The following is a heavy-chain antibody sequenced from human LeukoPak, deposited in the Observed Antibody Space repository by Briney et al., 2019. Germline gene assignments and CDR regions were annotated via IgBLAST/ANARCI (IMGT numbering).Heavy chain of an antibody. CDR1: GFTSSSYG. CDR3: AKDLYIVATYGRFWDY. CDR2: ISGSGGST. V-gene: IGHV3-23*01. D-gene: IGHD5-12*01. J-gene: IGHJ4*02. Sequence: GGSLRLSCAASGFTSSSYGMSWVRQAPGKGLEWVSAISGSGGSTYYADSVKGRFTISRDNSKNTLYLQMNSLRAEDTAVYYCAKDLYIVATYGRFWDYWGQGTLVTVSS.